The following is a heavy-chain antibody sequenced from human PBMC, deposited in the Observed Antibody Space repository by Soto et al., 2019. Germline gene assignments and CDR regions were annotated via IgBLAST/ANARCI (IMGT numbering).Heavy chain of an antibody. D-gene: IGHD1-26*01. CDR2: AAPEEGVP. CDR3: AADRKIVGPIGAFDF. CDR1: KNTLTDLT. V-gene: IGHV1-24*01. Sequence: SVKVFGKVPKNTLTDLTIIWLRQAPGNGLEWMGRAAPEEGVPIDPQKFQGRVSMTEDPSTDTAYMELTSLRVEDAAVYFCAADRKIVGPIGAFDFWG. J-gene: IGHJ4*01.